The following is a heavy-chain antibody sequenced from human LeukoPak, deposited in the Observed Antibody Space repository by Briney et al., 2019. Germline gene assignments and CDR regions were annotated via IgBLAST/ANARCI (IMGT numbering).Heavy chain of an antibody. D-gene: IGHD6-13*01. CDR1: GFTFSNYA. CDR2: IKQDGSEK. CDR3: ARGSRRAAAGE. V-gene: IGHV3-7*01. Sequence: GGSLRLSCAASGFTFSNYAMNWVRQAPGKGLEWVANIKQDGSEKYYVDSVKGRFTISRDNAKNSLYLQMNSLRAEDTAVYYCARGSRRAAAGEWGQGTLVTVSS. J-gene: IGHJ4*02.